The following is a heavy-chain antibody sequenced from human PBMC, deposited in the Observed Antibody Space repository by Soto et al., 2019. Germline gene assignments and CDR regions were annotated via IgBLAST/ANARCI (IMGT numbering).Heavy chain of an antibody. V-gene: IGHV4-31*03. CDR3: ARALSTVTTNYFDY. CDR1: GGSISSGGYY. Sequence: SETLSLTCTVSGGSISSGGYYWSWIRQHPGKGLEWTGYIYYSGSTYYNPSLKSRVTISVDTSKNQFSLKLSSVTAADTAVYYCARALSTVTTNYFDYWGQGTLVTVSS. D-gene: IGHD4-17*01. J-gene: IGHJ4*02. CDR2: IYYSGST.